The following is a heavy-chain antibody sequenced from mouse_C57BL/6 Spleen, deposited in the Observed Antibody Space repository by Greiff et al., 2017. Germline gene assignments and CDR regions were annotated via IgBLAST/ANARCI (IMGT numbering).Heavy chain of an antibody. D-gene: IGHD2-1*01. CDR1: GYTFTDYY. CDR3: ATRRGNYDWYFDV. V-gene: IGHV1-26*01. Sequence: EVMLQQSGPELVKPGASVKISCKASGYTFTDYYMNWVKQSHGKSLEWIGDINPNNGGTSYNQKFKGKATLTVDKSSSTAYMELRSLTSEDSAVYYCATRRGNYDWYFDVWGTGTTVTVSS. CDR2: INPNNGGT. J-gene: IGHJ1*03.